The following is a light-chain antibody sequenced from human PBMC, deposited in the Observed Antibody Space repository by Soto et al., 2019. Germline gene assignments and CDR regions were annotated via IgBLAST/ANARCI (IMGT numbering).Light chain of an antibody. CDR3: SSYTTSSTLI. V-gene: IGLV2-14*03. CDR2: DVS. Sequence: QSALTQPASVSGSPGQSITLSCTGSSGDVGAYNYVSWYQQHPGKAPQLIIYDVSNRPSGVSDRFSGSKSGNAASLNISGLQAEDEGDYYCSSYTTSSTLIFGGGTKLTVL. CDR1: SGDVGAYNY. J-gene: IGLJ2*01.